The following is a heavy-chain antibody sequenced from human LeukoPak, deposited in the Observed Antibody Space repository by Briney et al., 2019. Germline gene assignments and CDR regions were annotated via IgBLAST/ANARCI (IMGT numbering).Heavy chain of an antibody. CDR3: AKEPYSSGWSPFDY. CDR2: ISGSGGST. CDR1: GFTFSSYA. V-gene: IGHV3-23*01. Sequence: GGSLRLSCAASGFTFSSYAMSWVRQAPGKELEWVSAISGSGGSTYYADSVKGRLTISRDNSKNTLYLQMNSLRAEDTAVYYCAKEPYSSGWSPFDYWGQGTLVTVSS. J-gene: IGHJ4*02. D-gene: IGHD6-19*01.